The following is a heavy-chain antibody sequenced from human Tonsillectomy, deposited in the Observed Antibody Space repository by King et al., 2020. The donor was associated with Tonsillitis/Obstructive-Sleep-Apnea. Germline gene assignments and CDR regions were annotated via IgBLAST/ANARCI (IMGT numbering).Heavy chain of an antibody. J-gene: IGHJ3*02. CDR3: ARDRDCSSTSCYNAFDI. CDR1: GFTFITYA. CDR2: ISYDGSNN. V-gene: IGHV3-30*04. Sequence: LQLVQSGGGVVQPGRSLRLSCAASGFTFITYAMHWVRQAPGKGLEWVAVISYDGSNNYYADSVKGRFTISRDNSKNTLYLQMNSLRAEDTAVYYCARDRDCSSTSCYNAFDIWGQGTMVTVSS. D-gene: IGHD2-2*02.